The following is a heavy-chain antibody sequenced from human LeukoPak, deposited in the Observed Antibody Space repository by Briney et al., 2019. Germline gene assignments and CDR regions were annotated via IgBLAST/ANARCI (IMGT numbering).Heavy chain of an antibody. Sequence: GASVKVSCKTSGYTFTSHDINWVRQATGQGLEWMGWMNPNSGNTGYAQNFQGRVTMTRNISISTAYMELTSLRSDDTAVYYCARDRHYYDSSGYYYRDYWGQGTLVTVSS. CDR3: ARDRHYYDSSGYYYRDY. CDR2: MNPNSGNT. V-gene: IGHV1-8*01. D-gene: IGHD3-22*01. CDR1: GYTFTSHD. J-gene: IGHJ4*02.